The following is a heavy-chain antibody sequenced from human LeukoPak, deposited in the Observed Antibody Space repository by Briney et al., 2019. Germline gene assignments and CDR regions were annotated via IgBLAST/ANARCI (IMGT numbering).Heavy chain of an antibody. Sequence: GGSLRLSCAASGFTFSSYWMHWVRQAPGKGLEWVSSISSSSSYIYYADSVKGRFTISRDNAKNSLYLQMNSLRAEDTAVYYCARDLEDSHFDYWGQGTLVTVSS. CDR1: GFTFSSYW. V-gene: IGHV3-21*01. CDR3: ARDLEDSHFDY. J-gene: IGHJ4*02. D-gene: IGHD5-18*01. CDR2: ISSSSSYI.